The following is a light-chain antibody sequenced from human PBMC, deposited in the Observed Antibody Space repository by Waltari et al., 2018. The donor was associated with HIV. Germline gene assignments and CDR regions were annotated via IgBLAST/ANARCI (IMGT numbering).Light chain of an antibody. J-gene: IGLJ1*01. Sequence: SYVLTQPPSVSVAPGKTARITCGGNNIGSKMVPRYQQKPGQAPVLVIYYDSDRPSGIPERFSGSNSGNTATLTISRVEAGDEVDYYCQVWDSSSDTYVFGTGTKVTVL. V-gene: IGLV3-21*04. CDR1: NIGSKM. CDR2: YDS. CDR3: QVWDSSSDTYV.